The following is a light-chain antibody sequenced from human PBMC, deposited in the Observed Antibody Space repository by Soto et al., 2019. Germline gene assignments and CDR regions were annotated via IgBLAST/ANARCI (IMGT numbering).Light chain of an antibody. CDR1: QSVSSNY. V-gene: IGKV3-20*01. J-gene: IGKJ1*01. CDR2: GAS. CDR3: QQYGSSTT. Sequence: ESVLTQSPGTLSLSPGERATFSCRASQSVSSNYLAWYQQKPGQAPRLLIYGASSRATGIPDRFSGSRSGTDFTLTISRLEPEDFAVYFCQQYGSSTTFGQGTKADIK.